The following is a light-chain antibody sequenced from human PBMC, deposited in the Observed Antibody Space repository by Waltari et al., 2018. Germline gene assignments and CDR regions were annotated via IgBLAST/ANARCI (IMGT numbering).Light chain of an antibody. V-gene: IGKV3-15*01. CDR1: QNIDAS. Sequence: EIVMTQSPETLSVSPGQRVTISCRASQNIDASLAWHQQRPGQAPRVLISGASYRHTGIPARFSGHGSGTEFTLTSSSLQSEDVAIYYCQKFHTWPLTFGGGTKMEIK. CDR2: GAS. J-gene: IGKJ4*01. CDR3: QKFHTWPLT.